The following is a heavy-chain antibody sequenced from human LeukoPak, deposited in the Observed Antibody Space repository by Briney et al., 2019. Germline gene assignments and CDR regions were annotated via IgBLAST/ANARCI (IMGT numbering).Heavy chain of an antibody. V-gene: IGHV3-23*01. CDR1: GFTFSSYA. J-gene: IGHJ4*02. CDR3: AKGPTYYYDSSGYFYVNIFSY. CDR2: VSGSGGST. Sequence: GGSLRLSCAASGFTFSSYAMSWVRQAPGKGQEWVTAVSGSGGSTYFADSVKTRFTISRDNSKNTLYLQMNSLSTEDTAVYYCAKGPTYYYDSSGYFYVNIFSYWGQGTLVTV. D-gene: IGHD3-22*01.